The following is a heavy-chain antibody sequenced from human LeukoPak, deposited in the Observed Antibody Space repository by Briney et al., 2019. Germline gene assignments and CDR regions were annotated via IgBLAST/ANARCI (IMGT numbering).Heavy chain of an antibody. CDR1: GGTFSSYA. D-gene: IGHD3-22*01. Sequence: GASVKVSCKASGGTFSSYAISWVRQAPGQGLEWMGGIIPIFGTANYAQKFQGRVTITADESTSTAYMELGSLRSEDTAVYYCARNVGPGYYDSSGYYFGMDVWGQGTTVTVSS. J-gene: IGHJ6*02. CDR2: IIPIFGTA. V-gene: IGHV1-69*13. CDR3: ARNVGPGYYDSSGYYFGMDV.